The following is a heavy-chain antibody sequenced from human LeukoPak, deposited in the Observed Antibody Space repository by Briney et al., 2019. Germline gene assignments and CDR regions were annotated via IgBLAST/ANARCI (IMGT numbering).Heavy chain of an antibody. J-gene: IGHJ4*02. CDR3: ARVTIFGVVIVDY. CDR2: ISAYNGNT. D-gene: IGHD3-3*01. Sequence: ASVKVSCKASGYTCTSYGINWVRQAPGQGLEWMGWISAYNGNTKYAQKLQGRVTMTTDTSTSTAYMELRTLRSDDTAVYYCARVTIFGVVIVDYWGQGTLVTVSS. V-gene: IGHV1-18*01. CDR1: GYTCTSYG.